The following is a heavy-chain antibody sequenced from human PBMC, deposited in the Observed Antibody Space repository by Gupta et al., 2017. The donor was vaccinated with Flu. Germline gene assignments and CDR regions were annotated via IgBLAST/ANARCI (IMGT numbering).Heavy chain of an antibody. Sequence: EVQLVESGGGLVQPGRSLRLSCAASGFTFDDYAMHWVRQAPGKGLEWVSGISWNSGSIGYADSVKGRFTISRDNAKNSLYLQMNSLRAEDTALYYCAKEADYGDYFDYWGQGTLVTVSS. D-gene: IGHD4-17*01. V-gene: IGHV3-9*01. CDR2: ISWNSGSI. CDR1: GFTFDDYA. CDR3: AKEADYGDYFDY. J-gene: IGHJ4*02.